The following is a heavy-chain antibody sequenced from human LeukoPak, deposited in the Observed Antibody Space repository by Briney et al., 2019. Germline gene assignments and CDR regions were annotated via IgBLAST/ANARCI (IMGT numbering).Heavy chain of an antibody. CDR1: GGSISSYY. V-gene: IGHV4-4*07. CDR3: ARVLRITIFGVVSSYFDY. Sequence: PSETLSLTCTVSGGSISSYYWSWIRQPAGKGLEWIGRIYTSGSTNYNPSLKSRVTMSVDTSKNQFSLKLSSVTAADTAVYYCARVLRITIFGVVSSYFDYWGQGTLVTVSP. J-gene: IGHJ4*02. D-gene: IGHD3-3*01. CDR2: IYTSGST.